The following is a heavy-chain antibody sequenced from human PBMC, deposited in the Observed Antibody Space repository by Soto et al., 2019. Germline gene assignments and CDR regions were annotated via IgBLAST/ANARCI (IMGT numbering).Heavy chain of an antibody. CDR3: SRSPRRENWFDP. CDR2: IYYSGST. J-gene: IGHJ5*02. CDR1: GGSVSSGSYY. Sequence: ASETLSLTCTVSGGSVSSGSYYWSWIRQPPGKGLEWIGYIYYSGSTNYNPSLKSRVTISVDTSKNQFSLKLSPVTAADTAVYYCSRSPRRENWFDPWGQGTLVTVSS. V-gene: IGHV4-61*01.